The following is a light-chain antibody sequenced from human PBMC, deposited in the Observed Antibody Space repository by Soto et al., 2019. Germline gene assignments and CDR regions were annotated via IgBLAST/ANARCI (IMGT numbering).Light chain of an antibody. Sequence: EIVLTQSPATLSVSPGERATLSCRASHSVGNSVAWYQQKPGQAPRLLIHGASNRASGVPARFSGSGSGTEFTLTITSLQSEDFAVYHCHQYNDWPPAYTFGQGTKLEIK. CDR2: GAS. V-gene: IGKV3-15*01. CDR1: HSVGNS. CDR3: HQYNDWPPAYT. J-gene: IGKJ2*01.